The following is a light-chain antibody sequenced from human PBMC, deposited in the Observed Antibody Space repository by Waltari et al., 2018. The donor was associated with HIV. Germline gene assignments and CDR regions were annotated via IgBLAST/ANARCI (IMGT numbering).Light chain of an antibody. Sequence: VLTQSPEFQSVAPQDKVTITCRASENIGISLHWYQMKPDQSPRLLIRSASQSMSVGPARCSGSGSGTDFTLTIDSLEAEDAATYFCHQSSSLPLTFGGGTRVEIK. CDR3: HQSSSLPLT. J-gene: IGKJ4*01. CDR1: ENIGIS. CDR2: SAS. V-gene: IGKV6-21*02.